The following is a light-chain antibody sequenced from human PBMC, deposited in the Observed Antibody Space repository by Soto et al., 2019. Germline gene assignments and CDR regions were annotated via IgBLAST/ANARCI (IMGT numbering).Light chain of an antibody. CDR1: QTVTSNY. V-gene: IGKV3-20*01. J-gene: IGKJ5*01. CDR3: QQYGYSPIT. CDR2: GAS. Sequence: EIVLTQSPGTLSLSPGERATLSCGASQTVTSNYLAWYQQKPGQAPRLLIYGASSRATGIADRFSGSGSGTDFTLTISRLEPEDFALYYCQQYGYSPITFGQGTRLEIK.